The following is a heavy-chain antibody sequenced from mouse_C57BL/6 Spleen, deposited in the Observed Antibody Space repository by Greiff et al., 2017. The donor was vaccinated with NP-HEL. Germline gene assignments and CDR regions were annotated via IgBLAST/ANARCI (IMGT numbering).Heavy chain of an antibody. Sequence: QVQLQQPGAELVKPGASVKLSCKASGYTFTSYWMHWVKQRPGRGLEWIGRIDPNSGGTKYNEKFKSKATLTVDKPSSTAYMQLSSLTSEDSAVDYCARSGDYDEGYYAMDYWGQGTSVTVSS. V-gene: IGHV1-72*01. D-gene: IGHD2-4*01. CDR1: GYTFTSYW. J-gene: IGHJ4*01. CDR3: ARSGDYDEGYYAMDY. CDR2: IDPNSGGT.